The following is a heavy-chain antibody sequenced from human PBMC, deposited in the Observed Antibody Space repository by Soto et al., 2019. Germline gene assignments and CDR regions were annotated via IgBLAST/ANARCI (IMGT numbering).Heavy chain of an antibody. J-gene: IGHJ4*02. CDR1: GGSISSSNW. CDR2: IYNSGST. Sequence: QVQLQESGPGLVKPSGTLSLTCAVSGGSISSSNWWSWVRQPPGKGLEWIGEIYNSGSTNYNPSHKRRVTISVEKYKNQFSVKLSSVTAADTAVYYCARGGVGIEAAGHFDYWGQGTLVTVSS. CDR3: ARGGVGIEAAGHFDY. V-gene: IGHV4-4*02. D-gene: IGHD6-13*01.